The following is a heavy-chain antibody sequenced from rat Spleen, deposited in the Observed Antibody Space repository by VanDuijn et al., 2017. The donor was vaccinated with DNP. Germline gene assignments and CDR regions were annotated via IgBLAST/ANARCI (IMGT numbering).Heavy chain of an antibody. V-gene: IGHV5S13*01. CDR1: GFSFSNFA. J-gene: IGHJ4*01. CDR2: INTVGGTT. Sequence: EVQLVESGGGLVQPGRSLKLSCVASGFSFSNFAMAWVRQAPTKGLEWVASINTVGGTTYYPDSMKGRFTISRDNAKNTLYLQMNSLRSEDTATYYCARKGAYRGAMDAWGQGTSVTVSS. CDR3: ARKGAYRGAMDA. D-gene: IGHD1-4*01.